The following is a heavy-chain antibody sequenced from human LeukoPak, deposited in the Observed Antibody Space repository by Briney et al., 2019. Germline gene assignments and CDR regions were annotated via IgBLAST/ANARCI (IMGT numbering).Heavy chain of an antibody. D-gene: IGHD4-17*01. J-gene: IGHJ3*02. CDR3: ATDKPGTVTDAFDI. V-gene: IGHV1-24*01. Sequence: ASVKVSCKVSGYTLTELSMHWVRQAPGKGPEWMGGFDPEDDETIYAQKFQGRVTMTEDTSTDTAYMELRSLRSEDTAVYYCATDKPGTVTDAFDIWGQGTMVTVS. CDR1: GYTLTELS. CDR2: FDPEDDET.